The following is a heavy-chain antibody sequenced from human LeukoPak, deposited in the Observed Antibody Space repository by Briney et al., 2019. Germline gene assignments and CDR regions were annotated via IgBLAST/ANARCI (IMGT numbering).Heavy chain of an antibody. D-gene: IGHD7-27*01. CDR3: ARDYDLGIVDY. Sequence: GGSLRLSCAASGFTFSSYWMSWVRQAPGKGLEWVANIKQDGSEKYYADSVKGRFTISRDNAKNSLYLQMNSLRAEDTAVYYCARDYDLGIVDYWGQGTLVTVSS. V-gene: IGHV3-7*01. CDR1: GFTFSSYW. CDR2: IKQDGSEK. J-gene: IGHJ4*02.